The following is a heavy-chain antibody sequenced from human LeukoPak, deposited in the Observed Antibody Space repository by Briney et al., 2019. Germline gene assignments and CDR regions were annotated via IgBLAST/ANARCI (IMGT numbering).Heavy chain of an antibody. CDR2: ISWNSGSI. V-gene: IGHV3-9*03. CDR1: GFTFDDYA. Sequence: GGSLRLSCAASGFTFDDYAMHWVRQAPGKGLERVSGISWNSGSIGYADSVKGRFTISRDNAKNSLYLQMNSLRAEDMALYYCAKGGYSGYDSGFDYFGEGTLVTVSS. CDR3: AKGGYSGYDSGFDY. J-gene: IGHJ4*02. D-gene: IGHD5-12*01.